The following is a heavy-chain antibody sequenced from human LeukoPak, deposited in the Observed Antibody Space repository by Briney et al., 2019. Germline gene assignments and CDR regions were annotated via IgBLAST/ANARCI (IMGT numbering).Heavy chain of an antibody. J-gene: IGHJ5*02. Sequence: GGSLRLSCAASGFSFSSSAMSWVRQAPGKGLEWVSTISASGGSTYYAVSVKGRFTISRDDSENTLYLQMNSLRAEDSAVYYCAKGGGWFDACGQGILVAVSS. CDR1: GFSFSSSA. D-gene: IGHD2-15*01. V-gene: IGHV3-23*01. CDR3: AKGGGWFDA. CDR2: ISASGGST.